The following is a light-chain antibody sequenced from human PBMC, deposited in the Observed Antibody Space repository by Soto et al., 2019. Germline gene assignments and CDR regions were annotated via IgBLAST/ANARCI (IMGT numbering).Light chain of an antibody. J-gene: IGKJ1*01. CDR1: QSISNY. CDR2: AAS. CDR3: HQTHSTPQT. Sequence: DVQMTQSPSSLSASVGDRVTITCRASQSISNYLNWYQQKPGKAPELLIYAASSLQSGVPSRFSGSGSGTDFTLTTSSLQPEDFATYYCHQTHSTPQTFGQGTQVEIK. V-gene: IGKV1-39*01.